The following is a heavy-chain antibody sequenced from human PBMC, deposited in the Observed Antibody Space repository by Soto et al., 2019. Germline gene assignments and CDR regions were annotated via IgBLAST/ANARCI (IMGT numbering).Heavy chain of an antibody. V-gene: IGHV4-30-4*01. CDR1: GGSISSGGYY. D-gene: IGHD3-10*02. CDR2: IYYSGST. Sequence: SETLSLTCTVSGGSISSGGYYWSWIRQPPGKGLEWIGYIYYSGSTYYNPSLKSRVTISVDTSKNQFSLKLSSVTAADTAVYYCARLYDRLSAFDIWGQGTMVTVSS. J-gene: IGHJ3*02. CDR3: ARLYDRLSAFDI.